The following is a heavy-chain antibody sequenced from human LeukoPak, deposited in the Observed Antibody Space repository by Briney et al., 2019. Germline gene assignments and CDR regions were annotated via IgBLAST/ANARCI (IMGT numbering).Heavy chain of an antibody. Sequence: GGSLRLSCAASGFTFDGYGMSWVRQAPGKGLEWVSGINWSGRSTGYAESVKGRFTISRDNAKNSLYLQMNSLRAEDTALYYCARDTYCSGGSCLRDYWGQGTLVTVSS. J-gene: IGHJ4*02. CDR2: INWSGRST. CDR3: ARDTYCSGGSCLRDY. V-gene: IGHV3-20*04. CDR1: GFTFDGYG. D-gene: IGHD2-15*01.